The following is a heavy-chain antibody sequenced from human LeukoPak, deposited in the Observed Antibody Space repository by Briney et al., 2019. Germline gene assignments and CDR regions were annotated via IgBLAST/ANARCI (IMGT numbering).Heavy chain of an antibody. CDR2: IYYSGST. J-gene: IGHJ6*03. Sequence: PSETLSLTCTVSGGSISSSSYYWGWIRQPPGKGLEWIGSIYYSGSTYHNPSLKSRVTISVDTSKNQFSLKLSSVTAADTAVYYCARDLSCSSSCWSSFYYYYYMDVWGKGTTVTVSS. CDR1: GGSISSSSYY. V-gene: IGHV4-39*07. CDR3: ARDLSCSSSCWSSFYYYYYMDV. D-gene: IGHD6-6*01.